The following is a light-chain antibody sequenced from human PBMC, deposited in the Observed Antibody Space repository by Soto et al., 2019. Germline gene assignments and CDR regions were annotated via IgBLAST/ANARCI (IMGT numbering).Light chain of an antibody. CDR3: QRSYGSPPWT. V-gene: IGKV1-39*01. CDR1: QSISNY. J-gene: IGKJ1*01. Sequence: DIQMTQSPSSLSASVGDRVTITCLASQSISNYLNWYQQKPGKAPKLLIYGASTLQGGVPSRFSGSGSGTDFTLTISRLQPEDFATYYCQRSYGSPPWTFGQGTKV. CDR2: GAS.